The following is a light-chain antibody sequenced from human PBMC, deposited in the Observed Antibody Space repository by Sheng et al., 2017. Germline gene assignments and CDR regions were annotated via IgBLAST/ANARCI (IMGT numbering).Light chain of an antibody. V-gene: IGKV3-15*01. Sequence: EIVMTQSPATLSVSPGERATLSCRASQSVGSDLAWYQQKPGQTPRLLIYGASTRATGAPARFSGSGSGTEFTLTISSLQSEDFGFYYCQQYYNWPRTFG. J-gene: IGKJ1*01. CDR1: QSVGSD. CDR3: QQYYNWPRT. CDR2: GAS.